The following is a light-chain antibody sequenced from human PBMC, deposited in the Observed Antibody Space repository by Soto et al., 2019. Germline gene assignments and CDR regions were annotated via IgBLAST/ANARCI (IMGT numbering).Light chain of an antibody. CDR1: QSLLYSNGYNY. Sequence: DIVMTQSPLSLPVTPGEPASISCRSRQSLLYSNGYNYLDWYLQKPGQSPQLLIYLGSNRASGVPDRFSGSGSGTDFTLKISRVEAEDVGVYYCMQALQITWTFGQGTKVEIK. J-gene: IGKJ1*01. V-gene: IGKV2-28*01. CDR2: LGS. CDR3: MQALQITWT.